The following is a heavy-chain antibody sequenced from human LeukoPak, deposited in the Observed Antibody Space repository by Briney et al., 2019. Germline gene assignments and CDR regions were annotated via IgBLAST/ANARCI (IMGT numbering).Heavy chain of an antibody. V-gene: IGHV1-2*02. Sequence: ASVKVPCKASGYSFTGYHIHWVRQAPGQGLEWMGWINPNNGDTKYTQKFNDRVTMTRDTSINTAYMELSRLRSDDTAVYFCAREFSGIAVAGTGLGAFDIWGQGTMVTVSS. J-gene: IGHJ3*02. CDR1: GYSFTGYH. CDR3: AREFSGIAVAGTGLGAFDI. CDR2: INPNNGDT. D-gene: IGHD6-19*01.